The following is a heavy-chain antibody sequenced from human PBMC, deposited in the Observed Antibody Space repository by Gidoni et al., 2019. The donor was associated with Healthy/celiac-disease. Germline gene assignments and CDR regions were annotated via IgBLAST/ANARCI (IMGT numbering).Heavy chain of an antibody. J-gene: IGHJ4*02. CDR2: IIPIFGTA. V-gene: IGHV1-69*01. Sequence: QVQLVQSGAEVKKPGSSVKVSCKASGGTFRSYAISWVRQAPGQGLEWMGGIIPIFGTANYAQKFQGRVTITADESTSTAYMELSSLRSEDTAVYYCARERGEQWLVRGDYYFDYWGQGTLVTVSS. CDR3: ARERGEQWLVRGDYYFDY. D-gene: IGHD6-19*01. CDR1: GGTFRSYA.